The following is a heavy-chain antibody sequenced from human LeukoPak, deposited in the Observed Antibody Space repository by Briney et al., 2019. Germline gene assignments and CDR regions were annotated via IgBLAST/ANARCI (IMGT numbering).Heavy chain of an antibody. V-gene: IGHV3-21*01. CDR3: ARDSYITMIVVVITPMDV. Sequence: GGSLRPSCAASGFTFSSYSMNWVRQAPGKGLEWVSSISSSSSYIYYADSVKGRFTISRDNAKNSLYLQMNSLRAEDTAVYYCARDSYITMIVVVITPMDVWGQGTTVTVSS. CDR2: ISSSSSYI. D-gene: IGHD3-22*01. CDR1: GFTFSSYS. J-gene: IGHJ6*02.